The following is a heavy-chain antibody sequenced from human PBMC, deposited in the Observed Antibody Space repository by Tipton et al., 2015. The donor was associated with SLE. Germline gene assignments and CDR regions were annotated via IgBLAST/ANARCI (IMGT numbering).Heavy chain of an antibody. Sequence: TLSLTCTVSGGSISSSSYSWGWLRQPPGKGLEWIGSIYYSGNTYYNPSLKSRVTISVDTSKNQFSLKLSSVTAADTAVYYCARGEGVLRFLEWPYYMDVWGKGTTVTVSS. J-gene: IGHJ6*03. CDR3: ARGEGVLRFLEWPYYMDV. V-gene: IGHV4-39*07. CDR1: GGSISSSSYS. D-gene: IGHD3-3*01. CDR2: IYYSGNT.